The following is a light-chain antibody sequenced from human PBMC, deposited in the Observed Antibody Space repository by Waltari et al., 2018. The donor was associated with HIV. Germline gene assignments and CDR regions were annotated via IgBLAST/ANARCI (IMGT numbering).Light chain of an antibody. J-gene: IGLJ1*01. CDR3: SSYTSTYV. CDR2: DVS. V-gene: IGLV2-14*01. Sequence: QSALTQPASVSGSPGQSITISCTGTSSDVGRYNSVSWYQQHPGKAPKLMIYDVSNRPSGVSNRFSGSKSGNTASLTISGLQAEDEADYYCSSYTSTYVFGTGTKVTVL. CDR1: SSDVGRYNS.